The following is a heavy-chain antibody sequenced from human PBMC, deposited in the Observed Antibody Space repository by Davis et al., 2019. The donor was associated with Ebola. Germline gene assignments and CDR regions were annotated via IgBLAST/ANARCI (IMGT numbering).Heavy chain of an antibody. Sequence: GSLRLSCAVYGGSFSGYYWSWIRQPPGKGLEWIGEIYHSGSTNYNPSLKSRVTISVDKSKNQFSLKLSSVTAADTAVYYCARDRGMVRGVGFDYWGQGTLVTVSS. J-gene: IGHJ4*02. CDR3: ARDRGMVRGVGFDY. CDR2: IYHSGST. D-gene: IGHD3-10*01. V-gene: IGHV4-34*01. CDR1: GGSFSGYY.